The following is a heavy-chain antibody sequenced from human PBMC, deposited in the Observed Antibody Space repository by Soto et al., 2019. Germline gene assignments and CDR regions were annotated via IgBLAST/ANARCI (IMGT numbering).Heavy chain of an antibody. D-gene: IGHD6-25*01. V-gene: IGHV1-69*13. CDR2: IIPIFGTA. CDR3: ASAWLAATIFFDY. Sequence: GASVKVSCKASGGTFSSYAISWVRQAPGQGLEWMGGIIPIFGTANYAQKFQGRVTITADESTSTAYMELSSMRSEDTAVYYCASAWLAATIFFDYWGQGTXVTVSS. CDR1: GGTFSSYA. J-gene: IGHJ4*02.